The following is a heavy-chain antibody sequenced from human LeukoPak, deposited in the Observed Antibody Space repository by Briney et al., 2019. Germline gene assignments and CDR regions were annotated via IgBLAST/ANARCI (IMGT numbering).Heavy chain of an antibody. CDR3: AKADSSGCLGYFQH. V-gene: IGHV3-23*01. CDR1: GFTFSSYA. D-gene: IGHD6-19*01. J-gene: IGHJ1*01. Sequence: GGSLRLPCAASGFTFSSYAMSWVRQAPGKGLEWVSAIRGSGGSTYYADSVKGRFTISRDNSKNTLYLHMNSLRVEDTAVYYCAKADSSGCLGYFQHWGQGTLITVSS. CDR2: IRGSGGST.